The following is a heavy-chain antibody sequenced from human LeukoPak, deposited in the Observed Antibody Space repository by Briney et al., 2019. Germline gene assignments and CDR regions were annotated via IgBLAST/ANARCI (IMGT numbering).Heavy chain of an antibody. Sequence: GASVKVSCKASGYTFTSYGISWVRQAPGQGLEWMGWMNPNSGNTGYAQKFQGRVTITRNTSISTAYMELSSLRSEDTAVYYCARVCWNYVFLFDYWGQGTLVTVSS. D-gene: IGHD1-7*01. CDR2: MNPNSGNT. CDR3: ARVCWNYVFLFDY. CDR1: GYTFTSYG. V-gene: IGHV1-8*03. J-gene: IGHJ4*02.